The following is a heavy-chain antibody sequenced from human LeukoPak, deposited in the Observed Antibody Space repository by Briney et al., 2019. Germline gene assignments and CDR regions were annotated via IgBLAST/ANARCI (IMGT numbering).Heavy chain of an antibody. D-gene: IGHD2-15*01. CDR2: IQYVGRDK. CDR1: GFTFTRHG. Sequence: QAGGSLRLSCAASGFTFTRHGMHWVRQAPGKGLEWVTFIQYVGRDKYYTDSVKGRFTLSRDNSKSTLYLQMNSLRAEDTALYYCAKRDCSGSGCGYYDMDVWGKGTTVTVSS. J-gene: IGHJ6*03. CDR3: AKRDCSGSGCGYYDMDV. V-gene: IGHV3-30*02.